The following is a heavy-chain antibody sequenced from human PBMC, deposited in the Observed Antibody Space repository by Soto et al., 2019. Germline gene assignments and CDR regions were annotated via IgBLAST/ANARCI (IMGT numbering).Heavy chain of an antibody. V-gene: IGHV3-23*01. D-gene: IGHD2-8*02. CDR1: GFICTSYD. CDR2: ILVGGST. Sequence: GGSLRLSCAASGFICTSYDMSWARQAPGKGLEWVSTILVGGSTHYEDSVKGRFTISRDRSKNTVYLQMNSLTAGDTAVYYCAKATATGGGAFDICGQGTMVTVSS. CDR3: AKATATGGGAFDI. J-gene: IGHJ3*02.